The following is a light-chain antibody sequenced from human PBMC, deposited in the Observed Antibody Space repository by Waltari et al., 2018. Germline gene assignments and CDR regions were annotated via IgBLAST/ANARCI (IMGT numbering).Light chain of an antibody. CDR3: QTWGTGIPFV. CDR1: SGHSSYA. J-gene: IGLJ1*01. Sequence: QLVLTQSPSASASLGASVKLTCTLSSGHSSYAIAWHQPQPEKGPRYLMKLNSDGSHSKGDGIPDRFSGSSSGAERYLTISSLQSEDEADYYCQTWGTGIPFVFGTGTKVTVL. V-gene: IGLV4-69*01. CDR2: LNSDGSH.